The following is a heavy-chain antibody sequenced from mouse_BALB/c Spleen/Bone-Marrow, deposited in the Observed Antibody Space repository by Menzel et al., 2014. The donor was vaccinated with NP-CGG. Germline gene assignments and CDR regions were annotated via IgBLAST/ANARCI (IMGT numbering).Heavy chain of an antibody. CDR2: INNNGGST. V-gene: IGHV5-6-3*01. J-gene: IGHJ1*01. Sequence: EVKLMDSGGGLVQPGGSLKLSCVASGFTFSSYGMSWVRQTPDKRLELVATINNNGGSTYYPDSVKGQFTISRDNAKNTLYLQMSSLKSEDTAMYYCARVCGWYFDVWGAGTTVTVSS. CDR1: GFTFSSYG. CDR3: ARVCGWYFDV.